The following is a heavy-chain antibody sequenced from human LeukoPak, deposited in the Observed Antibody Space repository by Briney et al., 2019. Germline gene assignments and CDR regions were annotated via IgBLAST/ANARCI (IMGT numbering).Heavy chain of an antibody. Sequence: ASVPVSCKASGYTFTGYYMHWVRQAPGQGLEWMGWINPNSGGTNYAQKFQGRVTMTRDTSISTAYMELSRLRSDDTAVYYCARFIPDSGSYFDYWGQGTLVTVSS. V-gene: IGHV1-2*02. CDR1: GYTFTGYY. J-gene: IGHJ4*02. CDR2: INPNSGGT. CDR3: ARFIPDSGSYFDY. D-gene: IGHD1-26*01.